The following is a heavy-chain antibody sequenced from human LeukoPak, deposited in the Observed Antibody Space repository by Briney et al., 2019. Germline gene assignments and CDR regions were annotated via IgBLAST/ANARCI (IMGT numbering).Heavy chain of an antibody. CDR3: ARVFSSSWYGSIGY. V-gene: IGHV3-74*01. J-gene: IGHJ4*02. Sequence: PGGSLRLSCAASGFTFSSYWMHWVRQAPGKGLVWVSRINSDGSSTSYADSVKGRFTISRDDAKNTLYLQMNSLRAEDTAVYYCARVFSSSWYGSIGYWGQGTLVTVSS. CDR1: GFTFSSYW. CDR2: INSDGSST. D-gene: IGHD6-13*01.